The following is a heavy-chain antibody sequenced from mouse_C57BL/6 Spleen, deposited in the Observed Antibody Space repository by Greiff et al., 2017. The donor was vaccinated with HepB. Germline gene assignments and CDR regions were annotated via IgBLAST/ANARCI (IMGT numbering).Heavy chain of an antibody. CDR1: GFTFSDYY. D-gene: IGHD1-1*01. J-gene: IGHJ3*01. CDR3: ARENYGSRTGFAY. Sequence: EVKLMESEGGLVQPGSSMKLSCTASGFTFSDYYMAWVRQVPEKGLEWVANINYDGSSTYYLDSLKSRFIISRDNAKNILYLQMSSLKSEDTATYYCARENYGSRTGFAYWGQGTLVTVSA. V-gene: IGHV5-16*01. CDR2: INYDGSST.